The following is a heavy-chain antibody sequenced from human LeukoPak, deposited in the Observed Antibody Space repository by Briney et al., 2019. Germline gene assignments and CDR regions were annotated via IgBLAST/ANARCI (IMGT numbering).Heavy chain of an antibody. CDR3: AKDWTPHNRVYDCLDS. D-gene: IGHD3-16*01. J-gene: IGHJ4*02. CDR2: IGSGADL. CDR1: GFAFGVHA. V-gene: IGHV3-23*01. Sequence: GGSLRLSCAASGFAFGVHAMSWVRQAPGKGPEWVATIGSGADLFYAESVKGRFTISRDDPRNTLLLQMNSLRAEDTALYYCAKDWTPHNRVYDCLDSWGQGTQVTVSS.